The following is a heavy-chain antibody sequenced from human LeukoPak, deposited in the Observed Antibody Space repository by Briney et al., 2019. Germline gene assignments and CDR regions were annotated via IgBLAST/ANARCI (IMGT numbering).Heavy chain of an antibody. CDR2: ISGSGGST. CDR3: ATLPDDYDYVWGSYRDFDY. D-gene: IGHD3-16*02. CDR1: GFTFSSYA. Sequence: GRSLRLSCAASGFTFSSYAMHWVRQAPGKGLEWVSAISGSGGSTYYADSVKGRFTISRDNSKNTLYLQMNSLRAEDTAVYYCATLPDDYDYVWGSYRDFDYWGQGTLVTVSS. J-gene: IGHJ4*02. V-gene: IGHV3-23*01.